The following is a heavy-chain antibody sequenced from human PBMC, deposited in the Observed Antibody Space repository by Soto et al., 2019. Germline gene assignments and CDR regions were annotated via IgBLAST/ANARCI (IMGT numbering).Heavy chain of an antibody. J-gene: IGHJ4*02. Sequence: QITLKESGPALVKPTQTLTLTCTFSGFSLSTSGVVVGWIRQPPGKAREWLGIIYWNDDKKYSPSLRSRLGITKDTFRNQVVLTMTNVDPLYTATYYCARRRGYNWNNPAFDYWGQGALVTVSS. D-gene: IGHD1-20*01. CDR2: IYWNDDK. CDR1: GFSLSTSGVV. CDR3: ARRRGYNWNNPAFDY. V-gene: IGHV2-5*01.